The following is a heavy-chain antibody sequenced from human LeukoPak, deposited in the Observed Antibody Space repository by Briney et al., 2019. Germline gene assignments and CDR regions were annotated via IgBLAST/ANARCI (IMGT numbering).Heavy chain of an antibody. D-gene: IGHD3-10*01. Sequence: ASVKVSCKASGYTFTSYAMHWVRQAPGQRLEWMGWINAGNGNTKYSQKFQGRVTITRDTSASTAYMELSSLRSEDTAVYYCARETSMVRGRSYGMGVWGKGTTVTVSS. CDR1: GYTFTSYA. CDR2: INAGNGNT. J-gene: IGHJ6*04. V-gene: IGHV1-3*01. CDR3: ARETSMVRGRSYGMGV.